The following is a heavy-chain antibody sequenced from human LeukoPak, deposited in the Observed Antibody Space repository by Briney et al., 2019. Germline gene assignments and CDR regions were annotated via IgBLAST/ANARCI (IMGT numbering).Heavy chain of an antibody. CDR2: ISSSSSYI. Sequence: GGSRRLSCAASGFTFSAYTMHWVRQAPGKGLKWVSSISSSSSYIYYADSLKGRFTISRDNAKNSLYLLMNSLRAEDTALYYCARDGRGRDYCSSGSCYWYFDLWGRGTLVTVSS. V-gene: IGHV3-21*01. CDR1: GFTFSAYT. D-gene: IGHD2-15*01. CDR3: ARDGRGRDYCSSGSCYWYFDL. J-gene: IGHJ2*01.